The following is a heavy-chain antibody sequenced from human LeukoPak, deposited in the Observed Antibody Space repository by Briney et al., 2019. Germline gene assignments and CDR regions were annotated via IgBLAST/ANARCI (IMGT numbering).Heavy chain of an antibody. CDR1: GFTFSSYW. V-gene: IGHV3-74*01. Sequence: GGSLRLSCAASGFTFSSYWMHWVRQAQGKGLVWVSRIDSDGRSTSYADSVKGRFTISRDNAKNTLYLQMNSLRAEDTAVYYCARAGSGYYYEYYFDYWGQGTLVTVSS. D-gene: IGHD3-22*01. CDR3: ARAGSGYYYEYYFDY. CDR2: IDSDGRST. J-gene: IGHJ4*02.